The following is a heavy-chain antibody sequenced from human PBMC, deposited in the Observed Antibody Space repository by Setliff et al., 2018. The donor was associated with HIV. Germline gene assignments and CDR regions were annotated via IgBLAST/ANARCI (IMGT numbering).Heavy chain of an antibody. J-gene: IGHJ4*02. V-gene: IGHV1-24*01. CDR3: ARERPGYGNYPDY. CDR2: FDPEDVET. CDR1: GYTLSELS. Sequence: GASVKVSCKVSGYTLSELSMHWVRQAPGKGLEWMGGFDPEDVETIYAEKFQGRITMTSDTSTSTVFMRLQSLTPEDTAMYYCARERPGYGNYPDYWGQGTLVTVS. D-gene: IGHD5-18*01.